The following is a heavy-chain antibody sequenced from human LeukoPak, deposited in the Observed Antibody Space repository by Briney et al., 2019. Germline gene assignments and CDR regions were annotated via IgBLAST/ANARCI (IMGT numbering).Heavy chain of an antibody. D-gene: IGHD5-18*01. V-gene: IGHV3-11*04. CDR2: ISSSGSTI. Sequence: PGGSLRLSCAASGFTFSDYYMSWIRQAPGKGLEWVSYISSSGSTIYYADSEKGRFTISRDNAKNSLYLQMNSLRAEDTAVYYCAREDKVDTAMEFYFDHWGQGTLVTVSS. CDR3: AREDKVDTAMEFYFDH. J-gene: IGHJ4*02. CDR1: GFTFSDYY.